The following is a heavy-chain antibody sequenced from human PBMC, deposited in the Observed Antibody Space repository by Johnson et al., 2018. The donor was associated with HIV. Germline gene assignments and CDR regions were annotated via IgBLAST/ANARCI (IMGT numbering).Heavy chain of an antibody. CDR3: AKGSGSYLDAFDI. D-gene: IGHD1-26*01. Sequence: VQLVESGGGLVKPGGSLRLSCAASGFTFDDYAMHWVRQAPGKGLEWVSGISWNSGSIGYADSVKGRFTISRDNAKNSLYRQMNSLRAEDTAVYYCAKGSGSYLDAFDIWGQGTMVTVSS. J-gene: IGHJ3*02. CDR1: GFTFDDYA. V-gene: IGHV3-9*01. CDR2: ISWNSGSI.